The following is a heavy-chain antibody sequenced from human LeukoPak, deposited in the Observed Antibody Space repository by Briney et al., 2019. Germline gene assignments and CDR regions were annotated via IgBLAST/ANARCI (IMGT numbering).Heavy chain of an antibody. Sequence: GGSLRLSCEASGFTFSTYWMHWVRQAPGKGLVWVSHINSDGSSTNYADSVKGRFTISRDNAKNTLYLQMNSLRAEDTAVYYVAGPIAEIDYWGQGTLVTVSS. V-gene: IGHV3-74*01. J-gene: IGHJ4*02. CDR1: GFTFSTYW. CDR2: INSDGSST. CDR3: AGPIAEIDY. D-gene: IGHD2-21*01.